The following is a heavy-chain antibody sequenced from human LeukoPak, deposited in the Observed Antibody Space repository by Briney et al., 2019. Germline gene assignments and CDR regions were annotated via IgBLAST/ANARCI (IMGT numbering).Heavy chain of an antibody. CDR3: ARAGSGWFEYFQH. V-gene: IGHV3-21*01. D-gene: IGHD6-19*01. J-gene: IGHJ1*01. CDR2: ITSTSSYI. Sequence: GGSLRLSCAASGFAFSSYSMDWVPQAPGKGLEWVSSITSTSSYIYNADSVKGRFTISRDNAKNSLHLQMNSLRAEDTAVYYCARAGSGWFEYFQHWGQGTLVTVRS. CDR1: GFAFSSYS.